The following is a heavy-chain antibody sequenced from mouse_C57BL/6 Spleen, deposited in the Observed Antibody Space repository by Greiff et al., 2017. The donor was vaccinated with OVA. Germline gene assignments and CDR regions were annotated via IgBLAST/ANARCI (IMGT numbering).Heavy chain of an antibody. V-gene: IGHV1-50*01. Sequence: VKLQQPGAELVKPGASVKLSCKASGYTFTSYWMQWVKQRPGQGLEWIGEIDPSDSYTNYNQKFKGKATLTVDTSSSTAYMQLSSLTSEDSAVYYCASGLFYFDYWGQGTTLTVSS. J-gene: IGHJ2*01. CDR2: IDPSDSYT. CDR1: GYTFTSYW. CDR3: ASGLFYFDY.